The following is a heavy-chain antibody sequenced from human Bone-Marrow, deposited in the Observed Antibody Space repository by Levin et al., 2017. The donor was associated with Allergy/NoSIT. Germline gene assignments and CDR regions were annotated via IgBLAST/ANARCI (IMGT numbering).Heavy chain of an antibody. CDR1: GFIFSDYV. CDR3: VRTPGAIVVTPYFDY. J-gene: IGHJ4*02. D-gene: IGHD2-21*01. CDR2: ISGSGDNT. V-gene: IGHV3-23*01. Sequence: GGSLRLSCAASGFIFSDYVMNWVRQAPGKGLEWVSLISGSGDNTYYADSVRGRFTISRDTSKNTLYLQMNSLSAEDTAIYYCVRTPGAIVVTPYFDYWGQGTLVTVSS.